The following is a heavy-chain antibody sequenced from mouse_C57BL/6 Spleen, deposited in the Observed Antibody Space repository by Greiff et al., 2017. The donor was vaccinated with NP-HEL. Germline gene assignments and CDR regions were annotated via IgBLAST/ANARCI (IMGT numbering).Heavy chain of an antibody. J-gene: IGHJ4*01. CDR2: IYPRDGST. CDR1: GYTFTSYD. V-gene: IGHV1-85*01. Sequence: VKLMESGPELVKPGASVKLSCKASGYTFTSYDIHWVKQRPGQGLEWIGWIYPRDGSTKYNEKFKGKATLTVDTSSSTAYMELHSLTSEDSAVYFCARGYHYAMDYWGQGTSVTVSS. CDR3: ARGYHYAMDY. D-gene: IGHD1-2*01.